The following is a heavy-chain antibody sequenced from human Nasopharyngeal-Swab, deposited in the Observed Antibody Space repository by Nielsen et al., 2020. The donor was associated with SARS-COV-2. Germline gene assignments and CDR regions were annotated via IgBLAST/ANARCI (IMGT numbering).Heavy chain of an antibody. Sequence: ASVKVSCKASGYSFSAYYIHWVRQAPGQGLEWMGRINPNSGGTDYAQKFQGRVTITRDTSASTAYMELSSLRSEDTAVYYCARESTTVVTTYFDYWGQGTLVTVSS. CDR3: ARESTTVVTTYFDY. J-gene: IGHJ4*02. V-gene: IGHV1-2*06. D-gene: IGHD4-23*01. CDR1: GYSFSAYY. CDR2: INPNSGGT.